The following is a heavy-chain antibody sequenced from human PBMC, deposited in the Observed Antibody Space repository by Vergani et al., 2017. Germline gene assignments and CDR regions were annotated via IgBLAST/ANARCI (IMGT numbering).Heavy chain of an antibody. J-gene: IGHJ6*02. CDR2: INSDGSST. CDR3: ARSPEIRYFDWLLPPYYYYYGMDV. Sequence: VQLVESGGGLVKPGGSLRLSCAASGFTFSSYWMHWVRQAPGKGLVWVSRINSDGSSTSYADSVKGRFTISRDNAKNTLYLQMNSLRAEDTAVYYCARSPEIRYFDWLLPPYYYYYGMDVWGQGTMVTVSS. V-gene: IGHV3-74*02. D-gene: IGHD3-9*01. CDR1: GFTFSSYW.